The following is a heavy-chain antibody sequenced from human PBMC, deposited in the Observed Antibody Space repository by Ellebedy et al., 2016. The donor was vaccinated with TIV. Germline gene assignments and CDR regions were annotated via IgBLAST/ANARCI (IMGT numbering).Heavy chain of an antibody. V-gene: IGHV1-69*13. Sequence: AASVKVSCKASGGTFSSYAISWVRQAPGQGLEWMGGIIPIFGTANYAQKFQGRVTITADESTSTAYMELSSLRSEDTAVYYCARASGAGFPTHFDYWGQGTLVTVSS. D-gene: IGHD3-10*01. J-gene: IGHJ4*02. CDR2: IIPIFGTA. CDR1: GGTFSSYA. CDR3: ARASGAGFPTHFDY.